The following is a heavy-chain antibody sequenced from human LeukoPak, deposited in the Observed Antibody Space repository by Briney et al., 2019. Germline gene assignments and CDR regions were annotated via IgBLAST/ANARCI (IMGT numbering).Heavy chain of an antibody. CDR2: IYSGGST. D-gene: IGHD5-18*01. J-gene: IGHJ6*02. V-gene: IGHV3-53*01. CDR3: ARVQLWLHYYYGMDV. CDR1: GFTVSSNY. Sequence: GGSLRLSCAASGFTVSSNYMSWVRQAPGKGLEWVSVIYSGGSTYYADSVKGRFTISRDNSKNTLYLQMNSLRAEDTAVYYCARVQLWLHYYYGMDVWGQGTTVTVSS.